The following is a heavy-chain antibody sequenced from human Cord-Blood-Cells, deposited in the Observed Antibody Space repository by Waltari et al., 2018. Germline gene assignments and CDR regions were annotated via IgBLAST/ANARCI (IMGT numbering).Heavy chain of an antibody. J-gene: IGHJ4*02. V-gene: IGHV1-69*04. CDR1: GGTFSSYA. D-gene: IGHD3-22*01. CDR2: IIPILCIA. CDR3: ARGGGDYYDSSGYYYFDY. Sequence: QVQLVQSGAEVKKPGSSVKVSCKASGGTFSSYAISWVRQAPGQGLEWMGGIIPILCIANDAQKFQGRVTITADESTSTAYMELSSLRSEDTAVYYCARGGGDYYDSSGYYYFDYWGQGTLVTVSS.